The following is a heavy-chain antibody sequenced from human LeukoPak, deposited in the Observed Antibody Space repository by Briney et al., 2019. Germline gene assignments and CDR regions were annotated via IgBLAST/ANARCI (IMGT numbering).Heavy chain of an antibody. Sequence: GRSLRLSCAASGLPFSSYGMHWVRQAPGKGLEWVAYIRYDGSNKHYADSVKGRFTISRDNSKNTLYLQMNSLRGEDTAVYYCAKDPPSPDPYSNYLFDYWGQGTLVTVSS. CDR3: AKDPPSPDPYSNYLFDY. D-gene: IGHD4-11*01. CDR2: IRYDGSNK. CDR1: GLPFSSYG. J-gene: IGHJ4*02. V-gene: IGHV3-30*02.